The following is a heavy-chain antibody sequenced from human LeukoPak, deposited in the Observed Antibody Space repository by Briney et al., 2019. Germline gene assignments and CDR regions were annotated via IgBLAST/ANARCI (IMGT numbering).Heavy chain of an antibody. CDR2: IYYSGST. J-gene: IGHJ3*01. V-gene: IGHV4-39*01. D-gene: IGHD4-17*01. Sequence: SETLSLTCTVSGGSISSSTYYWGWIRQPPGKGLEWIGSIYYSGSTYNNPSLKSRVTVFVDTSKNQFSLKLSSVTATDTAVYYCARTYGDYDDAFDVWGQGTMVTVSS. CDR1: GGSISSSTYY. CDR3: ARTYGDYDDAFDV.